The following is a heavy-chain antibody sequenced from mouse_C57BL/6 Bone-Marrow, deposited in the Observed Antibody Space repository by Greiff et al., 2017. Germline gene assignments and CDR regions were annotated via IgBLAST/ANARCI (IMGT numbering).Heavy chain of an antibody. Sequence: VKQSCKASGYTFTSYWMHWVKQRPGRGLEWIGRIDPNSGGTKYNEKFKSKATLTVDKPSSTAYMQLSSLTSEDSAVYYCARGGGYYDYDEDGFDYWGQGTTLTVSS. CDR2: IDPNSGGT. D-gene: IGHD2-4*01. CDR1: GYTFTSYW. CDR3: ARGGGYYDYDEDGFDY. J-gene: IGHJ2*01. V-gene: IGHV1-72*01.